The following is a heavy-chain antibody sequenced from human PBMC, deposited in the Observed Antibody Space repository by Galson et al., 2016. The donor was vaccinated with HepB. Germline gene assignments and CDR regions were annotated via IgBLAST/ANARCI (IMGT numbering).Heavy chain of an antibody. CDR2: IVVGSGNT. J-gene: IGHJ6*02. CDR3: AAENQVLRFLEWLSPYYYYGMDV. Sequence: SVKVSCKASGFTFTSSAVQWVRQARGQRLEWIGWIVVGSGNTKYAQQFQERVTITRDMSTSTAYMELSSLRPEDTAVYYCAAENQVLRFLEWLSPYYYYGMDVWGQGTTVTVSS. CDR1: GFTFTSSA. V-gene: IGHV1-58*01. D-gene: IGHD3-3*01.